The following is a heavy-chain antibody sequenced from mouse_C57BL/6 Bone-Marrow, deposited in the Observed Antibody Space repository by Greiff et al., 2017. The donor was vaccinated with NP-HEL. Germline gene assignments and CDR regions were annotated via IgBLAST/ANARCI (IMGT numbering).Heavy chain of an antibody. V-gene: IGHV3-6*01. Sequence: VQLKESGPGLVKPSQSLSLTCSVTGYSITSGYYWNWIRQFPGNKLEWMGYISYDGSNNYNPSLKNRISITRDTSKNQFFLKLNSVTTEDTATYYCAVYYYDFDYWGQGTTLTVSS. CDR2: ISYDGSN. D-gene: IGHD1-1*01. CDR1: GYSITSGYY. J-gene: IGHJ2*01. CDR3: AVYYYDFDY.